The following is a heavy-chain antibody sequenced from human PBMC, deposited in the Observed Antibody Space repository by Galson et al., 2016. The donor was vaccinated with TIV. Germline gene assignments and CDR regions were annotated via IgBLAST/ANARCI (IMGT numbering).Heavy chain of an antibody. Sequence: SVKVSCKASGYSFSTYGISWVRQAPGQGLEWMGWISAYNGNTNYAKKFQGGVTMTTDTSTSTAYMEMRSLRSDDTAVYYCARSWAQGVIVWGGNYHYAMGVWGQGTTVTVSS. CDR3: ARSWAQGVIVWGGNYHYAMGV. CDR2: ISAYNGNT. J-gene: IGHJ6*02. CDR1: GYSFSTYG. D-gene: IGHD3-10*01. V-gene: IGHV1-18*01.